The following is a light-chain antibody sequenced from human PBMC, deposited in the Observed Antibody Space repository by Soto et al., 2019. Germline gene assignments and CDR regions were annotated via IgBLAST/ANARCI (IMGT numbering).Light chain of an antibody. CDR1: QSISTW. V-gene: IGKV1-5*03. J-gene: IGKJ1*01. CDR2: KAS. Sequence: DIQMTQSPSTLSASVGDRVTITCRASQSISTWLAWYQQKPGKAPKLLIYKASSLESGVPSRFSGSGSGAEFTLTIDSLQPDDSATYYCQQYGSYWTFGQGTKVEIK. CDR3: QQYGSYWT.